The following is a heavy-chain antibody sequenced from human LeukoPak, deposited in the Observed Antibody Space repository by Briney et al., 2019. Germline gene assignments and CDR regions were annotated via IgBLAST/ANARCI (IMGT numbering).Heavy chain of an antibody. J-gene: IGHJ6*02. D-gene: IGHD3-22*01. CDR2: IYHIWST. CDR1: GGSISSGGYG. V-gene: IGHV4-30-2*01. Sequence: SETLSLTCAVSGGSISSGGYGWSWIRQPPGKGLEWIVYIYHIWSTYYNPSLKSRVTISVDRSKNQFSLKLSSVPAADTAVYYCARDYYDSSGHYYYYGMDVWGQGTTVTVSS. CDR3: ARDYYDSSGHYYYYGMDV.